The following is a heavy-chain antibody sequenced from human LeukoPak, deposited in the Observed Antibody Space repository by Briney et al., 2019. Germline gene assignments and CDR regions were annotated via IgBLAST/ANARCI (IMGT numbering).Heavy chain of an antibody. CDR1: GFTVSSNY. J-gene: IGHJ6*03. V-gene: IGHV3-66*02. Sequence: AESLRLSCAASGFTVSSNYMSWVRQPPGKGLEWVSVIYSGGSTYYDDSVKGRFTISRDNSKNTLYLQMNSLRAEDTAVYYCAGGGDWGTGYYYYYMDVWGKGTTVTVSS. D-gene: IGHD2-21*02. CDR3: AGGGDWGTGYYYYYMDV. CDR2: IYSGGST.